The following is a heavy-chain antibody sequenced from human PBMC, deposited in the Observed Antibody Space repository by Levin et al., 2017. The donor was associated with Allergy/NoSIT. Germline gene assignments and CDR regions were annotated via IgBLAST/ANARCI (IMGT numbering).Heavy chain of an antibody. V-gene: IGHV3-23*01. D-gene: IGHD1-26*01. CDR3: AKDFAPGSYGGGNWFDP. J-gene: IGHJ5*02. CDR2: ISGSGGST. Sequence: GGSLRLSCAASGFTFSSYAMSWVRQAPGKGLEWVSAISGSGGSTYYADSVKGRFTISRDNSKNTLYLQMNSLRAEDTAVYYCAKDFAPGSYGGGNWFDPWGQGTLVTVSS. CDR1: GFTFSSYA.